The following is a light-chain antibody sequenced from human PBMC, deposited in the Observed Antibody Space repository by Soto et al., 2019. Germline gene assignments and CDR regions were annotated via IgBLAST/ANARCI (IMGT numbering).Light chain of an antibody. V-gene: IGLV2-23*01. J-gene: IGLJ3*02. CDR2: EGS. CDR3: CSYAGSSTLV. CDR1: SSDVGSYKF. Sequence: QSALTQPASVSGSPGQSITISCTGTSSDVGSYKFVSWYQQHPGKAPKLMIYEGSKRPSGVSSRFSGAKSGNTASLTISGLQAEDEGDYHCCSYAGSSTLVFGGGTKVTVL.